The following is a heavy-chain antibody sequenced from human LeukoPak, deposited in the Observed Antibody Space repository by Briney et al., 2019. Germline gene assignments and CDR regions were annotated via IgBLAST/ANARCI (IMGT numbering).Heavy chain of an antibody. D-gene: IGHD6-13*01. Sequence: PSETLSLTCTVSGGSISSSSYYWGWIRQPPGKGLEWIGSIHYSGSTYYNPSLKSRVTISVDTSKNQFSLKLSSVTAADTAVYYCARLKAADPMEADYWGQGTLVTVSS. V-gene: IGHV4-39*01. CDR1: GGSISSSSYY. CDR3: ARLKAADPMEADY. CDR2: IHYSGST. J-gene: IGHJ4*02.